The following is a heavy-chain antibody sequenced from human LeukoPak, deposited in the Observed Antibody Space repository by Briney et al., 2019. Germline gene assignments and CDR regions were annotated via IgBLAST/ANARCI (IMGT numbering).Heavy chain of an antibody. CDR3: ARDLLAMVRGVPIDY. Sequence: GGSLRLSCAASGFTFSSYSMNWVRQAPGKGLEWVSSISSSSSYIYYADSVKDRFTISRDNAKNSLYLQMNSLRAEDTAVYYCARDLLAMVRGVPIDYWGQGTLVTVSS. J-gene: IGHJ4*02. CDR2: ISSSSSYI. V-gene: IGHV3-21*01. CDR1: GFTFSSYS. D-gene: IGHD3-10*01.